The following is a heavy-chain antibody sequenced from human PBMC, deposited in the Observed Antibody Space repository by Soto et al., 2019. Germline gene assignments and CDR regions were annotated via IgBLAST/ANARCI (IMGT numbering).Heavy chain of an antibody. CDR1: GGSIRSYY. V-gene: IGHV4-59*01. CDR3: ARVGITMVRGVISSWFDP. J-gene: IGHJ5*02. Sequence: PSETLSLTCSVSGGSIRSYYWSWIRQTPGKGLEWIGYIYYSGSTNYSPSLKSRVTISVDTSKNQFSLKLSSVTAADTAVYYCARVGITMVRGVISSWFDPWGQGTLVTVSS. CDR2: IYYSGST. D-gene: IGHD3-10*01.